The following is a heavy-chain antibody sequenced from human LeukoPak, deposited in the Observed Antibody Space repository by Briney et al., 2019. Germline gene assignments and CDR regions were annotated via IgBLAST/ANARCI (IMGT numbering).Heavy chain of an antibody. Sequence: GRSLRLSCAASGFTFDDYAMHWVRQAPGKGLEWVSGISWNSGSIGYADSVKDRFTISRDNAKNSLYLQMNSLRAEDTALYYCAKDKYYDSRNDAFDIWGQGTMVTVSS. CDR3: AKDKYYDSRNDAFDI. J-gene: IGHJ3*02. D-gene: IGHD3-22*01. V-gene: IGHV3-9*01. CDR2: ISWNSGSI. CDR1: GFTFDDYA.